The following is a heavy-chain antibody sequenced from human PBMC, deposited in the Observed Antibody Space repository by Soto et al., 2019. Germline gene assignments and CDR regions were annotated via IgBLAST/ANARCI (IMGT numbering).Heavy chain of an antibody. J-gene: IGHJ5*02. V-gene: IGHV5-51*01. D-gene: IGHD3-10*01. CDR1: GYSFTSYW. CDR3: ARRGYYGSGSHYNWFDP. Sequence: HGEALKISCKGSGYSFTSYWIGWVRQMPGKGLEWMGIIYPGDSDTRYSPSFQGQVTISADKSISTAYLQWSSLKASDTAMYYCARRGYYGSGSHYNWFDPWGQGTLVTVSS. CDR2: IYPGDSDT.